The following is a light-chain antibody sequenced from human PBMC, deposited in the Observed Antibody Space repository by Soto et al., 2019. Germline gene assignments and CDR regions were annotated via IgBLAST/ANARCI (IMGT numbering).Light chain of an antibody. Sequence: AIPMTQSPSSLSASPGDRVTITCRASQGISSYLAWYQQKPGKAPKLLIYAASTLQSGVPSRFSGSGSGTDFTLTISGLQPDDFATYYCQHSWTFGQGTKVDIK. CDR3: QHSWT. V-gene: IGKV1-8*01. CDR1: QGISSY. J-gene: IGKJ1*01. CDR2: AAS.